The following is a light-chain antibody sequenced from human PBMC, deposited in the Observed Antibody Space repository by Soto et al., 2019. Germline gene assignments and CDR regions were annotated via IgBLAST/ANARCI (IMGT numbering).Light chain of an antibody. Sequence: QSVLTQPPSASGTPGQRVTISCSGSSSNIGSNYVYWYQQLPGTAPKLLIYSNNQRPSGVPDRFSASKSGASASLAISGLQSEDEADYYCAGWDDSLNGYVFGIGTKLTVL. V-gene: IGLV1-44*01. J-gene: IGLJ1*01. CDR2: SNN. CDR1: SSNIGSNY. CDR3: AGWDDSLNGYV.